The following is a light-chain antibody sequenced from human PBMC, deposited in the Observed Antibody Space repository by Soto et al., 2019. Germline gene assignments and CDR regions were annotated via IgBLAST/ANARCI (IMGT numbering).Light chain of an antibody. V-gene: IGLV2-14*01. J-gene: IGLJ1*01. CDR3: SSYTSSSTKV. CDR1: SSDVGGSNY. CDR2: EVS. Sequence: QSSLTQPASVRGSPAPSITISCTGTSSDVGGSNYXXLCQQXPGKSPKLLIYEVSYRPSGVSDRFSGAKSVVTASLTSTALQADAEADYYCSSYTSSSTKVFGSGTKVTVL.